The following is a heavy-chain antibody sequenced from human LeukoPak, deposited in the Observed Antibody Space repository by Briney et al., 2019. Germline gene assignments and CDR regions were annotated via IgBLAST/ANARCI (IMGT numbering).Heavy chain of an antibody. CDR2: ITYSGSA. Sequence: PSETLSLTCSVSGGSVNSFFWSWIRQSPGKPLEWIAYITYSGSANYKLSLKSRVTISLDTSKNQVSLRLTSVTAADTAVYYCARVPYSDRIEFYYMDVWGKGTTVTVSS. D-gene: IGHD6-13*01. J-gene: IGHJ6*03. CDR1: GGSVNSFF. V-gene: IGHV4-59*02. CDR3: ARVPYSDRIEFYYMDV.